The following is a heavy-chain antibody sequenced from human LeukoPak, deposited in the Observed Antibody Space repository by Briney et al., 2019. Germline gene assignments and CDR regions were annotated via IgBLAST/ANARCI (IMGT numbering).Heavy chain of an antibody. Sequence: SETLSLTCAVYGGSFSGYYWSWIRQPPGKGLEWIGEINHSGSTNYNPSLKSRVTISVDTSKNQFSLKLSSVTAADTAVYYYARGHWAGWFDPWGQGTLVTVSS. CDR3: ARGHWAGWFDP. CDR2: INHSGST. J-gene: IGHJ5*02. V-gene: IGHV4-34*01. CDR1: GGSFSGYY. D-gene: IGHD3-16*01.